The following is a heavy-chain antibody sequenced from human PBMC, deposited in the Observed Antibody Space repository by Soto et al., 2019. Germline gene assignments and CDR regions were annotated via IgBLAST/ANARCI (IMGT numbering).Heavy chain of an antibody. V-gene: IGHV1-8*01. CDR3: AIPHSSGYYNDAFDI. Sequence: GASVKVSCKASGYTFTSYDINWVRQATGQGLEWMGWMNPNSGNTGYAQKFQGRVTMTRNTSISTAYMELSSPRSEDTALYYCAIPHSSGYYNDAFDIWGQGTMVTVS. CDR2: MNPNSGNT. CDR1: GYTFTSYD. D-gene: IGHD3-22*01. J-gene: IGHJ3*02.